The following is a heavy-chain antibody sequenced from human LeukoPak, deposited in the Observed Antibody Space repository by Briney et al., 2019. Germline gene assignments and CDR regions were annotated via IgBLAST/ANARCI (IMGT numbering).Heavy chain of an antibody. D-gene: IGHD3-22*01. CDR2: IYPGDSDT. V-gene: IGHV5-51*01. CDR3: ARRTHTYYYDSSGYLEDYYFDY. J-gene: IGHJ4*02. CDR1: GFSFTSYW. Sequence: GASLQISGQGSGFSFTSYWIGWARQLTGKGVEWMGIIYPGDSDTRYSPSLQGQVTISADKSISTAYLQWSSLKASDTAMYYCARRTHTYYYDSSGYLEDYYFDYWGQETLVTVSS.